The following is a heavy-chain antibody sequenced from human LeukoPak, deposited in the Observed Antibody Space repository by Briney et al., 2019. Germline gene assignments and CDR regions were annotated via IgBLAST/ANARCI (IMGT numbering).Heavy chain of an antibody. V-gene: IGHV6-1*01. Sequence: SQTLSLTCAISGDSVSSNSAAWNWIRQSPSRGLEWLGRTYYRSKWYNDYAVSVKSRITINPDTSKNQFSLQLNSVTPEDTAVYYCARSNRVVVVAATIGYYYYCMDVWGQGTTVTVPS. CDR3: ARSNRVVVVAATIGYYYYCMDV. D-gene: IGHD2-15*01. CDR1: GDSVSSNSAA. CDR2: TYYRSKWYN. J-gene: IGHJ6*02.